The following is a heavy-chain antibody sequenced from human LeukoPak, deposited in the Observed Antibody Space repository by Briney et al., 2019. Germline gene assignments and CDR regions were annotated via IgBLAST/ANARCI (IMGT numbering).Heavy chain of an antibody. Sequence: PGGSLRLSCSASGFTFSGHFMHWVRQAPGKGLEYVSSISINGDKTYYAESVKGRFTISRDNSKNTLYLQLSSLRAEDTAVYYCARYCSSTSCYYYYGMDVWGQVTTVTVSS. CDR3: ARYCSSTSCYYYYGMDV. D-gene: IGHD2-2*01. J-gene: IGHJ6*02. V-gene: IGHV3-64*04. CDR1: GFTFSGHF. CDR2: ISINGDKT.